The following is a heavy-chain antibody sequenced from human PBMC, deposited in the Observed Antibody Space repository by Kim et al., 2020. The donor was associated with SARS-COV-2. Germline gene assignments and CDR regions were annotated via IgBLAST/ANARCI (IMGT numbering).Heavy chain of an antibody. Sequence: SETLSLTCTVSGGSISSSSYYWGWIRQPPGKGLEWIGSIYYSGSIYYNPSLKSRVTISVDTSKNQFSLKLSSVTAADTAVYYCARQRKQWLVQDAFDIWGQGTMVTVSS. CDR3: ARQRKQWLVQDAFDI. D-gene: IGHD6-19*01. CDR1: GGSISSSSYY. V-gene: IGHV4-39*01. J-gene: IGHJ3*02. CDR2: IYYSGSI.